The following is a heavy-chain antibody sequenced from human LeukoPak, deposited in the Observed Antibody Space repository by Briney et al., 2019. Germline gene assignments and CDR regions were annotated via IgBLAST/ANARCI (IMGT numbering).Heavy chain of an antibody. J-gene: IGHJ4*02. CDR3: ARGGKQWRGGNYFDS. D-gene: IGHD6-19*01. CDR1: GYTFTDYA. V-gene: IGHV1-3*03. CDR2: ITTGRGET. Sequence: ASVKVSCKASGYTFTDYALHWVRQAPGQSLEWMGWITTGRGETRYSQEFQRRITFTRDTSASTVYMDLSDLRSEDTAAYYCARGGKQWRGGNYFDSWGQGTLVAVSS.